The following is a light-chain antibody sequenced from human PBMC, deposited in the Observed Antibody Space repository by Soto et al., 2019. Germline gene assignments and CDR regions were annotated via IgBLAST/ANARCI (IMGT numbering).Light chain of an antibody. CDR1: QSVLYSSNNKNY. V-gene: IGKV4-1*01. CDR3: QQYYSNPPT. CDR2: WAS. Sequence: DFVMTQSPDSLAVSLGERATINCMSSQSVLYSSNNKNYLAWYQQKKGQTPKMLIYWASTRASGVPDRFSGSGSGTDCTLTISRLQAEDVSVYYCQQYYSNPPTFGGGTKVDIK. J-gene: IGKJ4*01.